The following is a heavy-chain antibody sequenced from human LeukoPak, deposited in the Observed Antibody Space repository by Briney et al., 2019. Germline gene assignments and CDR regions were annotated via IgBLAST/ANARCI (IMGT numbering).Heavy chain of an antibody. CDR3: ARYSGSHQGSFDY. CDR1: GYTFTGYY. CDR2: INPNSGGT. J-gene: IGHJ4*02. Sequence: ASVKVSCKASGYTFTGYYMHWVRQAPGQGLEWMGWINPNSGGTNYAQKFQGRVTMTRDTSISTAYMELSRLRSDDTAVYYCARYSGSHQGSFDYWGQGTLVTVSS. V-gene: IGHV1-2*02. D-gene: IGHD1-26*01.